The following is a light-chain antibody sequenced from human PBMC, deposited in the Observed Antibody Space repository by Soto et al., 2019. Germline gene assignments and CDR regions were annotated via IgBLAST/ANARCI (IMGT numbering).Light chain of an antibody. CDR1: QSINSY. CDR3: QQTYSTPWT. Sequence: DIQMTQSPSSLSASVGDRVTITCRASQSINSYLNWYQQKPGQAPKLLIYAASSLQSGVPSRFTGSGSGTDFTLTISSLHPEDFATYACQQTYSTPWTFGQGTKVEIK. CDR2: AAS. J-gene: IGKJ1*01. V-gene: IGKV1-39*01.